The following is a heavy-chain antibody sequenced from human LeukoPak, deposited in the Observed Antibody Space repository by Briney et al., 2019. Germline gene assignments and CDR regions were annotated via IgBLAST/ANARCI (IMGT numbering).Heavy chain of an antibody. Sequence: AGSLRLSCAVSGFRFSSQWMTWVRQAPGTGLEWVATINSDGSAKYHVDSVKGRFTISRDNAKHLVYLQMSILRAEDTAVYYCADLGTSDCGQGTLVTVSS. D-gene: IGHD1-7*01. CDR1: GFRFSSQW. CDR3: ADLGTSD. CDR2: INSDGSAK. V-gene: IGHV3-7*01. J-gene: IGHJ4*02.